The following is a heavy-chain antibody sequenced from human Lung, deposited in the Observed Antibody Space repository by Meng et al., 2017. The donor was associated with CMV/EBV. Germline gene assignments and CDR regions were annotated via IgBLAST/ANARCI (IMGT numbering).Heavy chain of an antibody. CDR3: ARSGSTTWQQPGDFDF. V-gene: IGHV1-46*01. CDR1: GYTLSHYW. CDR2: INPRGGST. Sequence: SVXVSXXASGYTLSHYWMHWVRQAPGQGLEWVGIINPRGGSTTYAQKFQGRVVLTRDTSTSTVYMDLSSLRSEDRAVYYCARSGSTTWQQPGDFDFWGRGTLVXVSS. D-gene: IGHD2-15*01. J-gene: IGHJ2*01.